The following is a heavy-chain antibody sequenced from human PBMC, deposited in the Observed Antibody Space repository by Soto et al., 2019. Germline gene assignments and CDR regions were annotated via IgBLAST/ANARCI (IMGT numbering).Heavy chain of an antibody. D-gene: IGHD2-2*02. CDR3: ARGVVYCSSTSCYTYYYYGMDV. CDR2: IYYSGST. Sequence: QVQLQESGPGLVKPSETLSLTRTVSGGSISSYYWSWIRQPPGKGLEWIGYIYYSGSTNYNPSLKSRVTISVDTSKNQFSLKLSSVTAADTAVYYCARGVVYCSSTSCYTYYYYGMDVWGQGTTVTVSS. CDR1: GGSISSYY. V-gene: IGHV4-59*01. J-gene: IGHJ6*02.